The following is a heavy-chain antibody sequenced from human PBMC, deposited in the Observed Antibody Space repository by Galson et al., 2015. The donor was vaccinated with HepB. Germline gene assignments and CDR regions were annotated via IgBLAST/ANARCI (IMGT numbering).Heavy chain of an antibody. CDR1: GVTLYGFS. J-gene: IGHJ4*02. CDR2: FRGRGSHT. V-gene: IGHV3-23*01. D-gene: IGHD3-22*01. CDR3: ARSLDYYDNSGYQGPSIDH. Sequence: SLRLSCPASGVTLYGFSMHCIRQAQGKGLGWVRGFRGRGSHTHYAPSVRGRFPISRDNDENTLHLQMNSLRAEDTAFYYCARSLDYYDNSGYQGPSIDHWGQGTLVTVSS.